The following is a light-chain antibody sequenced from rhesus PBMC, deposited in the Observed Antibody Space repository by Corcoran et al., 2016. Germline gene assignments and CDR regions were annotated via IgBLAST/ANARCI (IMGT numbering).Light chain of an antibody. CDR1: QGISTY. V-gene: IGKV1-43*02. CDR3: LQYNSDPFT. Sequence: DIQMTQSPSSLSASVGDRVTITCMASQGISTYLNWYQQKPGKAPKRLIYGASNLESGVPSRFRGSGSGTDFTLTINSLQPEDFATNYCLQYNSDPFTFGPGTKLDIK. CDR2: GAS. J-gene: IGKJ3*01.